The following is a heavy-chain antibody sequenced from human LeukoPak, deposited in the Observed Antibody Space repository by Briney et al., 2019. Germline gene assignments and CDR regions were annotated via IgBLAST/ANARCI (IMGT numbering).Heavy chain of an antibody. CDR3: ARQGRYSYGPVNWFDP. Sequence: PSETLSLTCTVSGGSISSSSYYWGWIRQPPGKGLEWIGSIYYSGSTYYNPSLKSRVTISVDTSKNQFSLKLSSVTAADTAVYYCARQGRYSYGPVNWFDPWGQGTLVTVSS. J-gene: IGHJ5*02. D-gene: IGHD5-18*01. V-gene: IGHV4-39*01. CDR1: GGSISSSSYY. CDR2: IYYSGST.